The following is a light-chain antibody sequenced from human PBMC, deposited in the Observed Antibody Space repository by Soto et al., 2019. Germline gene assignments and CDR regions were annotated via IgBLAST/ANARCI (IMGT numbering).Light chain of an antibody. V-gene: IGKV3-11*01. CDR3: QQRSNWAPV. CDR2: DAA. Sequence: EIVLTQSPATLSLSPGERATLSCRASQSVSSYLAWYQQKPGQAPLLLIYDAATRATGIPARFSGSGAGTDFTLTISRLQPEDFAVYYCQQRSNWAPVFSPGTTVDI. J-gene: IGKJ3*01. CDR1: QSVSSY.